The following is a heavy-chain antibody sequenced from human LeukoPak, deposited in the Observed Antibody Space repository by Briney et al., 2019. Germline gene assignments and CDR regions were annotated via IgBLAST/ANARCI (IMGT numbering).Heavy chain of an antibody. Sequence: SETLSLTCTVPGGSISSSSYYWGWIRQPPGKGLEWIGSIYYSGSTYYNPSLKSRVTISVDTSKNQFSLKLSSVTAADTAVYYCARAAMYSSSWCWFDPWGQGTLVTVSS. CDR3: ARAAMYSSSWCWFDP. D-gene: IGHD6-13*01. CDR2: IYYSGST. CDR1: GGSISSSSYY. J-gene: IGHJ5*02. V-gene: IGHV4-39*07.